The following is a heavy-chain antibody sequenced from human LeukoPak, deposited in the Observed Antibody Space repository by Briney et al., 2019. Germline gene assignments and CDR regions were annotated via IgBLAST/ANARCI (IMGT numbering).Heavy chain of an antibody. V-gene: IGHV4-30-4*01. CDR1: GGSISSGDYY. D-gene: IGHD4-17*01. J-gene: IGHJ2*01. Sequence: PSETLSLTCTVSGGSISSGDYYWSWIRQPPGKGLEWIGYIYYSGSTYYNPSLKSRVTISVDTSKNQFSLKLSSVTAADTAVYYCARHDYGDWYFDLWGRGTLVTVSS. CDR2: IYYSGST. CDR3: ARHDYGDWYFDL.